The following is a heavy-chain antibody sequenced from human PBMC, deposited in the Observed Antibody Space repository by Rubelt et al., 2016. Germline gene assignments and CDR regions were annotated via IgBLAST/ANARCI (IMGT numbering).Heavy chain of an antibody. J-gene: IGHJ4*02. V-gene: IGHV3-30*02. Sequence: DSVKGRFTISRDNAKSTLCLQMNSLRAEDTAVYYCAKDAYSSCWSYFDYWGQGTLVTVSS. D-gene: IGHD6-19*01. CDR3: AKDAYSSCWSYFDY.